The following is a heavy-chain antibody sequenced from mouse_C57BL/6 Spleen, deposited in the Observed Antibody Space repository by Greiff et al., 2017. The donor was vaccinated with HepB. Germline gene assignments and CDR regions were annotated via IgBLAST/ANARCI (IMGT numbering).Heavy chain of an antibody. Sequence: EVKLMESGEGLVKPGGSLKLSCAASGFTFSSYAMSWVRQTPEKRLEWVAYISSGGDYIYYADTVKGRFTISRDNARNTLYLQMSSLKSEDTAMYYCTRDRGGYYGSSPYDAMDYWGQGTSVTVSS. V-gene: IGHV5-9-1*02. CDR3: TRDRGGYYGSSPYDAMDY. J-gene: IGHJ4*01. CDR2: ISSGGDYI. D-gene: IGHD1-1*01. CDR1: GFTFSSYA.